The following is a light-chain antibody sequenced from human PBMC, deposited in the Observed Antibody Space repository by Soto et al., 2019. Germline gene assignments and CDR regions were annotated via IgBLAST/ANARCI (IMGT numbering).Light chain of an antibody. CDR2: LGS. CDR1: QSLLHSNGYNY. J-gene: IGKJ3*01. Sequence: DIVMTQSPLSLPVTPGEPASISCRSNQSLLHSNGYNYLDWYLQKPGQSPQLLIYLGSNRASGVPDRFSGSGSGTDFTLKISRVEAEDVGVYYCMQALQIPIFTFGPGTKVDIK. V-gene: IGKV2-28*01. CDR3: MQALQIPIFT.